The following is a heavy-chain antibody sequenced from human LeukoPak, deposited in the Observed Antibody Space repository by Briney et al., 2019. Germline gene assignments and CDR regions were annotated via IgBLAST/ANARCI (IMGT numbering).Heavy chain of an antibody. CDR1: GGSISSGDYY. J-gene: IGHJ3*02. V-gene: IGHV4-30-4*08. CDR3: ARADIVVVPAAKSAGGSNAFDI. CDR2: IYYSGST. Sequence: SETLSLTCTVSGGSISSGDYYWSWIRQPPGKGLEWIGYIYYSGSTYYNPSLKSRVTISVDTSKNQFSLKLSSVTAADTAVYYCARADIVVVPAAKSAGGSNAFDIWGQGTMVTVSS. D-gene: IGHD2-2*01.